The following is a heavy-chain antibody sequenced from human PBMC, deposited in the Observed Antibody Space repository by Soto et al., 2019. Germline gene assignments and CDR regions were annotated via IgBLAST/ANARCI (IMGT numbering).Heavy chain of an antibody. V-gene: IGHV5-51*01. CDR1: GYSLTTYW. CDR3: ARLPDYYGSRRMDV. J-gene: IGHJ6*02. D-gene: IGHD3-10*01. Sequence: GESLKISCKDSGYSLTTYWIGWVRQMSGKGLEWMGINDTRYSPSFQGQVTISADTSISTAYLQWGSLKASDTGIYYCARLPDYYGSRRMDVWGQGTSVTVSS. CDR2: NDT.